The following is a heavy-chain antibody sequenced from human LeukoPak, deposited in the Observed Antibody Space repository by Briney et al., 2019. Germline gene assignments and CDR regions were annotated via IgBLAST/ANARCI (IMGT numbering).Heavy chain of an antibody. CDR1: GFTFSDHH. CDR2: IRNKANRYTT. J-gene: IGHJ4*02. Sequence: GGSLRLSCAASGFTFSDHHMDWVRQAPGEGLEWVARIRNKANRYTTEYAASVKGRFTISRDDSENSLYLQMDSLKTEDTAVYYCARSPLGITPFDYWGQGTLVTVSS. D-gene: IGHD5-24*01. CDR3: ARSPLGITPFDY. V-gene: IGHV3-72*01.